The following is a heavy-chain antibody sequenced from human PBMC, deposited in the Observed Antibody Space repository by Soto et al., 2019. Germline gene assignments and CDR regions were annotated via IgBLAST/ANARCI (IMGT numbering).Heavy chain of an antibody. Sequence: QITLKESGATLVKPTQTLTLSCTFFGFSLSTGGVGVAWIRQPPGKALEWLAPIYWYDDKRSSPSLKSRLTNHKDIPKNQVVLTMTIMDPVDTATFYCADRLYSSAWPWDSGVFDYWGQGTLVTVSS. CDR3: ADRLYSSAWPWDSGVFDY. J-gene: IGHJ4*02. D-gene: IGHD6-19*01. CDR2: IYWYDDK. CDR1: GFSLSTGGVG. V-gene: IGHV2-5*01.